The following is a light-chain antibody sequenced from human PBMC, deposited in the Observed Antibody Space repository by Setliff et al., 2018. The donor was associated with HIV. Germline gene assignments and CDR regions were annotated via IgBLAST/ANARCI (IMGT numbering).Light chain of an antibody. CDR2: GAS. CDR3: QQYGSSPTT. J-gene: IGKJ3*01. CDR1: QSLSSSY. V-gene: IGKV3-20*01. Sequence: EIVLTQSPGTLSLSPGERATLSCRASQSLSSSYLAWYQQKPGQAPRLLIYGASSRAIGIPDRFSGSGSGTDFTLTISRLEPEDFAVYYCQQYGSSPTTFGPGTKVDIK.